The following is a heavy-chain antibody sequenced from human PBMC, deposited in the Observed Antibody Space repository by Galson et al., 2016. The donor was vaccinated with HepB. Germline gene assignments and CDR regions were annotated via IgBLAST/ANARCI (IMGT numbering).Heavy chain of an antibody. D-gene: IGHD6-19*01. Sequence: SLRLSCAASGFTFTEYYMTWIRQAPGKGLEWLSYLSPSTRYTNSADSVRGRFTIFRDNAKNSVYLQMNSLRAEDTAVYYCARDPGGCGFIDSWGQGTLVTVSS. J-gene: IGHJ4*02. CDR2: LSPSTRYT. CDR1: GFTFTEYY. CDR3: ARDPGGCGFIDS. V-gene: IGHV3-11*06.